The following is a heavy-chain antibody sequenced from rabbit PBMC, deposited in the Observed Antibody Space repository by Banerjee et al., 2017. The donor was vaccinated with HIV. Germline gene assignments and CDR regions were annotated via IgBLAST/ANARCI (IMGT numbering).Heavy chain of an antibody. D-gene: IGHD4-1*01. CDR1: GIDFIAYYY. CDR2: IYTGTGDT. CDR3: ARDLAGVIGWNFNL. J-gene: IGHJ4*01. V-gene: IGHV1S40*01. Sequence: LTCKASGIDFIAYYYMCWGRQSPGKGPEWIACIYTGTGDTYYATWAEGRFTISKTSSTTVTLQMTSLTAADTATYFCARDLAGVIGWNFNLWGQGTLVTVS.